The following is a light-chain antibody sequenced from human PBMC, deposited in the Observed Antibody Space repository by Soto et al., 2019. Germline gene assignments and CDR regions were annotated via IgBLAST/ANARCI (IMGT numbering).Light chain of an antibody. CDR2: DAS. J-gene: IGKJ5*01. V-gene: IGKV3-11*01. CDR3: QQRSNWPIT. CDR1: QNIRSN. Sequence: EIVMTQSPGTLSVSPGEIATLSCRASQNIRSNLAWYQQKPGQAPRLLIYDASNRATGIPARFSGSGSGTDFTLTISSLEPEDFAVYYCQQRSNWPITFGQGTRLEIK.